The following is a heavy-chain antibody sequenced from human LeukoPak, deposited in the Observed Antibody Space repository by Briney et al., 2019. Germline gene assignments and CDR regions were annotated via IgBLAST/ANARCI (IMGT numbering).Heavy chain of an antibody. V-gene: IGHV5-51*01. CDR1: GYSFTSYW. Sequence: ESLKISCKGSGYSFTSYWIGWVRQMPGKGLEWMGIIYPGDSDTRYSPSFQGQVTISADKSISTAYLQWSSLKASDTAMYYCASSGTIFGVVIPFDYWGQGTLVTVSS. J-gene: IGHJ4*02. CDR2: IYPGDSDT. D-gene: IGHD3-3*01. CDR3: ASSGTIFGVVIPFDY.